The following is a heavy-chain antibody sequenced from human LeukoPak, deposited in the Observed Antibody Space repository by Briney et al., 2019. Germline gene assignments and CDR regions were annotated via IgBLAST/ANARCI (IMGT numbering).Heavy chain of an antibody. CDR1: GFTFSSYG. CDR3: ARDKESYDGYDFWSGYSNY. V-gene: IGHV3-30*03. J-gene: IGHJ4*02. CDR2: ISYDGSNK. Sequence: GGSLRLSCAASGFTFSSYGMHWVRQTPGKGLEWVPVISYDGSNKYYADSVKGRFTISRDNSKNTLYLQMNSLRAEDTAVYYCARDKESYDGYDFWSGYSNYWGQGTLVTVSS. D-gene: IGHD3-3*01.